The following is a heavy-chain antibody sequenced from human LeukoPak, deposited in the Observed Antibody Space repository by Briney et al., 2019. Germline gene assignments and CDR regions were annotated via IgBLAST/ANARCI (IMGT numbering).Heavy chain of an antibody. CDR2: IKHSGST. D-gene: IGHD2-15*01. CDR1: GGPLSEYY. V-gene: IGHV4-34*01. CDR3: ALTVVVVATPHSY. Sequence: PSETLSLTCAVYGGPLSEYYWHWIRQPPGKGLEWIGEIKHSGSTNYNPSLKSRVTISVDTSKNQYSLKLSSVTAADTAMYYCALTVVVVATPHSYWGQGTLVTVS. J-gene: IGHJ4*02.